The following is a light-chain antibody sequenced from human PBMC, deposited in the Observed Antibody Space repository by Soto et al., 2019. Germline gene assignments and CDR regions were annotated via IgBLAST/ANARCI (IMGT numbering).Light chain of an antibody. CDR2: GAS. V-gene: IGKV3D-20*02. CDR1: QSVSSSY. J-gene: IGKJ5*01. Sequence: EIVMTQSPATLSVNPGERATPSCRASQSVSSSYLAWYQQKPGQAPRLLIYGASSRATGIPARFSGSGSGTDFTLTISSLEPEDFAVYYCQQRSNWPSITFGQGTLLEIK. CDR3: QQRSNWPSIT.